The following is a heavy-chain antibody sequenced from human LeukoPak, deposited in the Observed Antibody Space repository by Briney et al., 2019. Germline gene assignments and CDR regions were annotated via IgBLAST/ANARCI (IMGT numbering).Heavy chain of an antibody. Sequence: QSGGSLRLSCAASGFTFSSYAMSWVRQAPGKGLEWVSAISGSGGSTYYADSVKGRFTISRDNSKNTLSLQMNTLRAKDTAVYYCAKGGHSSGHFDYWGQGTLVTVSS. J-gene: IGHJ4*02. CDR2: ISGSGGST. CDR3: AKGGHSSGHFDY. CDR1: GFTFSSYA. V-gene: IGHV3-23*01. D-gene: IGHD6-19*01.